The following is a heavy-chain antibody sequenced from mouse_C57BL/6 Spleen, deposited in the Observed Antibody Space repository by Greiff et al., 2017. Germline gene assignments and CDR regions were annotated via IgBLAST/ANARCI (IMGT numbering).Heavy chain of an antibody. J-gene: IGHJ4*01. CDR2: IYPGSGST. Sequence: QVQLQQPGAELVKPGASVKMSCKASGYTFTSYWLTWVKQRPGQGLEWIGDIYPGSGSTNYNEKFKSKATLTVDTTSSTDYMQLSSLTSEDCAVYDCARPVGWYDTMDYWGQGTSVTVSS. D-gene: IGHD2-2*01. V-gene: IGHV1-55*01. CDR3: ARPVGWYDTMDY. CDR1: GYTFTSYW.